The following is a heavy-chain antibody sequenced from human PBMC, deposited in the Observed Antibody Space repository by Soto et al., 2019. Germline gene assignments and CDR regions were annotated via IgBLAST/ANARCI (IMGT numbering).Heavy chain of an antibody. CDR3: ARGPYYDFWSGYYEDYYYYGMDV. CDR2: IWYDGSNK. Sequence: GGSLRLSCAASGFTFSSYGMHWVRQAPGKGLEWVAVIWYDGSNKYYADSVKGRFTISRDNSKNTLYLQMNSLRAEDTAVYYCARGPYYDFWSGYYEDYYYYGMDVWGQGTTVTVSS. J-gene: IGHJ6*02. CDR1: GFTFSSYG. V-gene: IGHV3-33*01. D-gene: IGHD3-3*01.